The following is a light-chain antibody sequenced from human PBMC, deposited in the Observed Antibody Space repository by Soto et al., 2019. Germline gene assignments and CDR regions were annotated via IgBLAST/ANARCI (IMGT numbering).Light chain of an antibody. CDR3: QQYGSSGT. J-gene: IGKJ1*01. CDR1: QSVSNNY. Sequence: EIVLTQSPGTLSLSPGEGATLSCRASQSVSNNYLAWYQQKPGQAPRLLIYGASNRATGIPDRFGGSGSGTDFSLTISRLEPEDFAVYYCQQYGSSGTFGQGTKVEIK. CDR2: GAS. V-gene: IGKV3-20*01.